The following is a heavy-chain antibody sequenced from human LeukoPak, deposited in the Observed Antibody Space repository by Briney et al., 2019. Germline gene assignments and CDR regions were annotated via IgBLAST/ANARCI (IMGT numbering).Heavy chain of an antibody. CDR1: GGSISSYY. CDR2: IYYSGST. V-gene: IGHV4-59*12. Sequence: PSETLSLTCTVSGGSISSYYWSWIRQPPGKGLEWIGYIYYSGSTYYNPSLKSRVTISVDTSKNQFSLKLSSVTAADTAVYYCARDNARIAAAGIFDYWGQGTLVTVSS. D-gene: IGHD6-13*01. J-gene: IGHJ4*02. CDR3: ARDNARIAAAGIFDY.